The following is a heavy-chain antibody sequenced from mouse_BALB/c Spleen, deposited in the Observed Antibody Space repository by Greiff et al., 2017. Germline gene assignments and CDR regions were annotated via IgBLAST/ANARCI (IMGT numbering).Heavy chain of an antibody. CDR1: GFYIKDTY. Sequence: VQLQQSGAELVKPGASVKLSCTASGFYIKDTYMHWVKQRPEQGLEWLGRIEPANGTTKYDPKFQGKATITADTSPDTAYLQHSSLTSEDTAVYFCALRPWLAYWGQGTLVTVSA. J-gene: IGHJ3*01. CDR3: ALRPWLAY. V-gene: IGHV14-3*02. CDR2: IEPANGTT.